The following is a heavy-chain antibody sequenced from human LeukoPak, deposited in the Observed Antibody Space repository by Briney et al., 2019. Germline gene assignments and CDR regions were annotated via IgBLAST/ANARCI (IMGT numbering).Heavy chain of an antibody. D-gene: IGHD3-22*01. CDR1: GGSISTYF. Sequence: PSAALSLTCTVSGGSISTYFWSWIRQPPGKRLEWIGHVYFSGSTNYNPSLESRVTISVDTSKNQFSLTLSSVTAADTAVYYCARHKSSGSFPLDYWGQGILVTVS. CDR3: ARHKSSGSFPLDY. J-gene: IGHJ4*02. V-gene: IGHV4-59*08. CDR2: VYFSGST.